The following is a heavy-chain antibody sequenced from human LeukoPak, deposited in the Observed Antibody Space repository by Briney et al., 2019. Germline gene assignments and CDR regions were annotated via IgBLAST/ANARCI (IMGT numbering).Heavy chain of an antibody. CDR2: IRESGEST. V-gene: IGHV3-23*01. D-gene: IGHD3-10*01. CDR3: ALTDGSGSYWLY. J-gene: IGHJ4*02. CDR1: GFSFSSYD. Sequence: GGSLRLSCAASGFSFSSYDMSWVRQAPGKGLEWVSAIRESGESTYYADSVKGRFTISRDNSRNMLYLQMSSLRAEDTAVYYCALTDGSGSYWLYWGQGTLVTVSA.